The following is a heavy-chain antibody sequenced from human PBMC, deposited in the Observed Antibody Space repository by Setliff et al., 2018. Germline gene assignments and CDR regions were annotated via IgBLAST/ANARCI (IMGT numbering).Heavy chain of an antibody. J-gene: IGHJ3*02. Sequence: PSVKVSCKASGYTFTSYDINWVRQATGQGLEWMGWMNPNSGNTGYAQKFQGRVTMTTDTSTSTAYMELRSLRSDDTAVYYCARVLFHCSSTSCYLDAFDIWGQGTMVTVSS. CDR2: MNPNSGNT. CDR1: GYTFTSYD. CDR3: ARVLFHCSSTSCYLDAFDI. D-gene: IGHD2-2*01. V-gene: IGHV1-8*02.